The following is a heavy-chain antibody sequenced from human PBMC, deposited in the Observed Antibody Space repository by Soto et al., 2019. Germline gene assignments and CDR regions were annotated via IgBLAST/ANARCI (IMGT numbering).Heavy chain of an antibody. J-gene: IGHJ5*02. V-gene: IGHV4-34*01. CDR2: IDHSGYT. CDR3: ARVRDWFDP. CDR1: GGSFSGYY. Sequence: PSETLSLTCAVYGGSFSGYYWNWIRQPPGKGLGWIGEIDHSGYTNYNPPLKSRVTISVDTSKNQFSLRLTSVTAADTAVYYCARVRDWFDPWGQGTLVTVSS. D-gene: IGHD3-3*01.